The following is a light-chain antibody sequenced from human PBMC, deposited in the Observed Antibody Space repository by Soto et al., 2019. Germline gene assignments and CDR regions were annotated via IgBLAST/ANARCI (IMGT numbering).Light chain of an antibody. J-gene: IGLJ2*01. V-gene: IGLV4-69*01. CDR2: LSSDGSH. CDR1: SEHSSYA. Sequence: QAVVTQSPSASASLGASVKLTCTLSSEHSSYAIAWHQQQPEKGPRYLMKLSSDGSHSKGDGIPDRFSGSSSGAERYLTISSLQSEDEADYYCQTWDTGARVVFGGGTKVTVL. CDR3: QTWDTGARVV.